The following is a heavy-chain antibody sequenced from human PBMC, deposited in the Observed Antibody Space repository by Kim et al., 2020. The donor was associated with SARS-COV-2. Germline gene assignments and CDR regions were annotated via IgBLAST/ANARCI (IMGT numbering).Heavy chain of an antibody. Sequence: ASVKVSCKASGYTFTSYGISWVRQAPGQGLEWMGWISAYNGNTNYAQKLQGRVTMTTDTSTSTAYMELRSLRSDDTAVYYCARDGSLYSSSWYGYYYYYMDVWGKGTTVTVSS. CDR3: ARDGSLYSSSWYGYYYYYMDV. CDR1: GYTFTSYG. D-gene: IGHD6-13*01. J-gene: IGHJ6*03. V-gene: IGHV1-18*01. CDR2: ISAYNGNT.